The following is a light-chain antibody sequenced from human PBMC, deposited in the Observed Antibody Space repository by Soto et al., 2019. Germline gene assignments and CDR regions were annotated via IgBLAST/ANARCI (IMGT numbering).Light chain of an antibody. V-gene: IGLV2-14*01. CDR3: SSYTSSSTVV. Sequence: QSVLTQPASVSGSPGQSITISCTGTSSDVGGYNFVSWYQQHPGTAPKLMIYDVTNRPSGVSNRFSGSKSCNTGSLTISGLQPEDEADYYCSSYTSSSTVVFGGGTRLTVL. CDR2: DVT. CDR1: SSDVGGYNF. J-gene: IGLJ2*01.